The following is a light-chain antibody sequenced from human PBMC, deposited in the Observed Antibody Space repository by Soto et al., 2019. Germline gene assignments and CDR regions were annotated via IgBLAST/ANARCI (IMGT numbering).Light chain of an antibody. V-gene: IGKV1-33*01. J-gene: IGKJ3*01. CDR1: QDISNS. CDR2: DAS. CDR3: QHYYNLLLYT. Sequence: DIQMTQSPSSLSASVGARVTITCQARQDISNSLNWYQQKPGKAPKLLIYDASNFETGGPSRFSGTGSWTDFTFAISSLLPEDIATAYCQHYYNLLLYTFSPGTKVDIE.